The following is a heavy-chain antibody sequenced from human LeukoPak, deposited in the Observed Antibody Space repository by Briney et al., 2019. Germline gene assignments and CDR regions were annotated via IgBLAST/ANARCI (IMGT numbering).Heavy chain of an antibody. CDR2: INHSGST. V-gene: IGHV4-34*01. CDR1: GGSFSGYY. D-gene: IGHD3-16*01. CDR3: ARRGGFRYFDY. Sequence: TSETLSLTCAVYGGSFSGYYWSWIRQPPGKGLEWIGEINHSGSTNCNPSLKSRVTISVDTSKNQFSLKLSSVTAADTAVYYCARRGGFRYFDYWGQGTLVTVSS. J-gene: IGHJ4*02.